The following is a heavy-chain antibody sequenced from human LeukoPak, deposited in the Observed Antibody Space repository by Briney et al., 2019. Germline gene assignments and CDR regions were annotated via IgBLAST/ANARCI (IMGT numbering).Heavy chain of an antibody. D-gene: IGHD6-13*01. CDR2: ISSSSSYI. V-gene: IGHV3-21*01. Sequence: GGSLRLSCAASGFTFSSYSMNWVRQAPGKGLEWVSSISSSSSYIYYADSVKGRFTISRDNAKNSLYLQMNSLRAEDTAVYYCARKSIPDNLAAAGTLPRFDPWGQGTLVTVSS. J-gene: IGHJ5*02. CDR1: GFTFSSYS. CDR3: ARKSIPDNLAAAGTLPRFDP.